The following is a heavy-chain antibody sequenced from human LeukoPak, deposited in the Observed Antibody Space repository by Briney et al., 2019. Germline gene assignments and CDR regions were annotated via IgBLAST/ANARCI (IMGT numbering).Heavy chain of an antibody. D-gene: IGHD4-17*01. Sequence: PGGSLRLSCAASGFTFSSYVMNWVRQAPGKGLEWVSAISGPGGGTYYADSVKGRFTISRDNSKNTLYLQMNSLRVEDTAIYYCASPGLRYGDYDYFDYWGQGTLVTVSS. J-gene: IGHJ4*02. V-gene: IGHV3-23*01. CDR3: ASPGLRYGDYDYFDY. CDR1: GFTFSSYV. CDR2: ISGPGGGT.